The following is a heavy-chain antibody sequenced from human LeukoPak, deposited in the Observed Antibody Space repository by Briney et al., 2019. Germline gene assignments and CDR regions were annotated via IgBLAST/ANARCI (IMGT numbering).Heavy chain of an antibody. J-gene: IGHJ4*02. CDR3: AKGGWLGSDFVLDY. V-gene: IGHV3-15*01. Sequence: PGGSLRLSCAASGFTFSNAWMSWVRQAPGKGLEWVGRIKSKTDGGTTDYAAPVKGRFTISRDDSKNTLYLQMNRLRAEDTAVYYCAKGGWLGSDFVLDYWGQGTLVTVSS. CDR1: GFTFSNAW. D-gene: IGHD5-12*01. CDR2: IKSKTDGGTT.